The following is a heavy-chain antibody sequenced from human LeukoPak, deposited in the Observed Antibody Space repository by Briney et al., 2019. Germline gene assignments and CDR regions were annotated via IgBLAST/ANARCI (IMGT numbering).Heavy chain of an antibody. J-gene: IGHJ4*02. CDR2: IYYSGST. CDR3: ARGPWISD. D-gene: IGHD5-12*01. Sequence: SETLSLTCAVSGGSITSGHWWTWVRQPPGKGLEWIGYIYYSGSTNYNPSLKSRVTISVDTSKNQFSLKLSSVTAADTAVYYCARGPWISDWGQGTLVTVSS. V-gene: IGHV4-4*02. CDR1: GGSITSGHW.